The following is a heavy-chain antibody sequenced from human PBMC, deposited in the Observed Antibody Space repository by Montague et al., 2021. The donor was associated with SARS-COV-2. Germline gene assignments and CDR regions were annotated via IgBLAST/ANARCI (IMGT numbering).Heavy chain of an antibody. CDR1: GGSFRDYH. CDR3: ARGAPGY. CDR2: INYGGST. V-gene: IGHV4-34*01. D-gene: IGHD1-1*01. J-gene: IGHJ4*02. Sequence: SETLSLTCAVYGGSFRDYHWTWIRQSPGEGLEWIGQINYGGSTKYNPSLKSRVTISIDTSKNQFSLKLTSVTAADTAVYYCARGAPGYWGQGTLVTVSS.